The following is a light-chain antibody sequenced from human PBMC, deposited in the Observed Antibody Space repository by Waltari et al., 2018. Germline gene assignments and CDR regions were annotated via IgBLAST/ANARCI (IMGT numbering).Light chain of an antibody. CDR1: QSISNY. V-gene: IGKV1-39*01. J-gene: IGKJ1*01. CDR2: AAS. CDR3: QQSYSTFWT. Sequence: DIQMTQSPSSLSASVGDRVTITCRASQSISNYLNWYQQKPGKAPKLLIYAASSLQSGVPSRFSGSGSVTDFTLTISSLQPEDFATYYCQQSYSTFWTFGQGTKVEIK.